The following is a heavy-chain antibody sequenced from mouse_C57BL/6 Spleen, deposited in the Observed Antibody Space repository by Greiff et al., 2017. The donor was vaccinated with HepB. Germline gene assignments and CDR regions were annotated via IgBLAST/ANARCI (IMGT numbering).Heavy chain of an antibody. CDR3: TRGDAPFDY. J-gene: IGHJ2*01. CDR1: GYTFTDYE. V-gene: IGHV1-15*01. Sequence: QVQLQQSGAELVRPGASVTLSCKASGYTFTDYEMHWVKQTPVHGLEWIGAIDPETGGTAYNQKFKGKAILTADKSSSTAYMELRSLTSEDSAVYYCTRGDAPFDYWGQGTTLTVSS. CDR2: IDPETGGT. D-gene: IGHD3-3*01.